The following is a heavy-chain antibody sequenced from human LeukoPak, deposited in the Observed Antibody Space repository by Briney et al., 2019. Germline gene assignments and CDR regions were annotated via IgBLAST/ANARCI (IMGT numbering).Heavy chain of an antibody. J-gene: IGHJ6*02. CDR2: INTNTGNP. D-gene: IGHD1-26*01. CDR1: GYTFTSYA. CDR3: AREGSGSYYYYYYGMDV. V-gene: IGHV7-4-1*02. Sequence: GASVKVSCKASGYTFTSYAMNWVRQAPGQGLEWMGWINTNTGNPTYAQGFTGRFVFSLDTSVSTAYLQISSLKAEDAAVYYCAREGSGSYYYYYYGMDVWGQGTTVTVSS.